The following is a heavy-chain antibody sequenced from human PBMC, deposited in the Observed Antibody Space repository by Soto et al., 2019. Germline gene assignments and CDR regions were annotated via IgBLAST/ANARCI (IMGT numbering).Heavy chain of an antibody. CDR2: ITWNSGII. CDR1: GFTFDDYA. V-gene: IGHV3-9*01. CDR3: AKDQGYSTSYYGYVNL. J-gene: IGHJ2*01. Sequence: EVQLVESGGGLVQPGRSLRLSCAASGFTFDDYAMHWVRQLPGKGLEWVSGITWNSGIIGYADSVKGRFTISRDNAKNSLYLQMNSLRPEDTALYYCAKDQGYSTSYYGYVNLWGRGTLVTVSS. D-gene: IGHD6-13*01.